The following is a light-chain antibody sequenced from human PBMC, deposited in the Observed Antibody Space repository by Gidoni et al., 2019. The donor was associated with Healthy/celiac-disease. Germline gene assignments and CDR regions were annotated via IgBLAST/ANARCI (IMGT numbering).Light chain of an antibody. CDR3: QQYGSSPDT. J-gene: IGKJ2*01. Sequence: EIVLTQSPGTLSLSPGERATLSCRASQSVSSSYLAWYQQKPGQAPRLLNYGASSRATGIPDRFSGSGSGTDFTLTISRLEPEDFAVYYCQQYGSSPDTVGQGTKLEIK. CDR2: GAS. CDR1: QSVSSSY. V-gene: IGKV3-20*01.